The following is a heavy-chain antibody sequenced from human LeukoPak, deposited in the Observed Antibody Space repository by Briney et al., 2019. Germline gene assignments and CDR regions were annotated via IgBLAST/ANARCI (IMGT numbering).Heavy chain of an antibody. Sequence: PGGSLRLSCAASGFTFSSYEMNWVRQAPGKGLEWVSYISSSGSTIYYADSVKGRFTISRDNAKNSLYLQMNSLRAEDTAVYYCARRVRGVDIDYWGQGTLVTVSS. V-gene: IGHV3-48*03. J-gene: IGHJ4*02. CDR2: ISSSGSTI. CDR1: GFTFSSYE. D-gene: IGHD3-10*01. CDR3: ARRVRGVDIDY.